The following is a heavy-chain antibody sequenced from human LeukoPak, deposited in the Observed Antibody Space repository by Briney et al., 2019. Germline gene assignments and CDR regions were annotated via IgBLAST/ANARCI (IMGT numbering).Heavy chain of an antibody. CDR1: GDSISGDNHY. V-gene: IGHV4-39*02. CDR3: ARRYAHLSRYFDP. CDR2: IYYTGST. Sequence: SETLSLTCTVSGDSISGDNHYWAWIRQPPGKRLEWIGIIYYTGSTHYNPPLKGRVNLSIDTSNNYFSLKLTSVTAADTAIYYCARRYAHLSRYFDPWSQGTLVTVSS. J-gene: IGHJ5*02. D-gene: IGHD3-16*01.